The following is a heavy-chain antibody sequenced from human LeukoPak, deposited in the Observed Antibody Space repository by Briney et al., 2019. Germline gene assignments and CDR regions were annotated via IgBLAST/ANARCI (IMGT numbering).Heavy chain of an antibody. CDR3: ARIYYDSSGYRLFDY. V-gene: IGHV3-7*02. CDR2: IKEEGSGK. D-gene: IGHD3-22*01. CDR1: GFTFSSYW. Sequence: PGGSLRLSCVASGFTFSSYWMSWVRQAPGKGLEWVANIKEEGSGKYYVDSVKGRFTISRDNAKNSLYLQMNNLRAEDTAVYYCARIYYDSSGYRLFDYWGQGTLVTVSS. J-gene: IGHJ4*02.